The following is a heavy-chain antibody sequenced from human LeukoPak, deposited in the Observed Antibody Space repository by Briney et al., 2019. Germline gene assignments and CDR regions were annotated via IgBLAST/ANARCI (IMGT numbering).Heavy chain of an antibody. CDR1: GFTFDDYG. V-gene: IGHV3-20*04. D-gene: IGHD2-2*03. J-gene: IGHJ4*02. CDR3: ARHGSKAAFQKGDY. Sequence: RSGGSLRLSCAASGFTFDDYGMSWVRQAPGKGLEWVSGINWNGGSTGYADSVKGRFTISRDNAKNSLYLQMNSLRAGDTALYYCARHGSKAAFQKGDYWGQGTLVTVSS. CDR2: INWNGGST.